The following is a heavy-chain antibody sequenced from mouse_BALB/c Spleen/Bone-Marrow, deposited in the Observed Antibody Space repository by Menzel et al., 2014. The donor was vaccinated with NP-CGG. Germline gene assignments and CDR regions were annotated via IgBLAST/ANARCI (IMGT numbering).Heavy chain of an antibody. V-gene: IGHV14-3*02. J-gene: IGHJ4*01. CDR2: IDPANGNT. Sequence: EVQLQQSGAELVKPGASVKLSCTASGFNIKDTYMHWVKQRPEQGLGWIGRIDPANGNTKYDPKFQGKATITADTSSNTAYLQLSSLTSEDTAVYFCARAYYGNYPYAMDYWGQGTSVTVSS. CDR1: GFNIKDTY. CDR3: ARAYYGNYPYAMDY. D-gene: IGHD2-10*01.